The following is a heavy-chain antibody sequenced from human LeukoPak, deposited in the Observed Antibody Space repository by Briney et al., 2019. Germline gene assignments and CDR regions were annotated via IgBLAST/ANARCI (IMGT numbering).Heavy chain of an antibody. Sequence: GGSLRLSCAASGFTFSSYAMSWVRQAPGKGLEWVSAISGSGGSTYYAGSVKGRFTISRDNSKNTLYLQMNSLRAEDTAVYYCAKAYEKGSSGYSAPNDYWGQGTLVTVSS. CDR1: GFTFSSYA. CDR2: ISGSGGST. J-gene: IGHJ4*02. V-gene: IGHV3-23*01. D-gene: IGHD3-22*01. CDR3: AKAYEKGSSGYSAPNDY.